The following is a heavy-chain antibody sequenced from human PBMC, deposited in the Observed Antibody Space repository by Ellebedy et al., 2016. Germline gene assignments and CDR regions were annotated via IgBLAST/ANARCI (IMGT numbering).Heavy chain of an antibody. CDR3: ARDTKYQLLTFDY. J-gene: IGHJ4*02. D-gene: IGHD2-2*01. Sequence: SETLSLXXAVYGGSFSGYYWSWIRQPPGKGLEWIGEINHSGSTNYNPSLKSRVTISVDTSKNQFSLKLSSVTAADTAVYYCARDTKYQLLTFDYWGQGTLVTVSS. CDR2: INHSGST. CDR1: GGSFSGYY. V-gene: IGHV4-34*01.